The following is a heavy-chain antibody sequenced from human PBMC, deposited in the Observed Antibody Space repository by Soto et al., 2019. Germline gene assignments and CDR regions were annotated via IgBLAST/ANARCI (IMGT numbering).Heavy chain of an antibody. J-gene: IGHJ6*03. V-gene: IGHV3-9*01. CDR1: GFTFDDYA. CDR3: AKDGYCSGGSCYAPVDYYYYYMDV. D-gene: IGHD2-15*01. CDR2: ISWNSGSI. Sequence: EVQLVESGGGLVQPGRSLRLSCAASGFTFDDYAMHWVRQAPGKGLEWVSGISWNSGSIGYADSVKGRFTISRDNAKNSLYLQMNSLGAEDTALYYCAKDGYCSGGSCYAPVDYYYYYMDVWGKGTTVTVSS.